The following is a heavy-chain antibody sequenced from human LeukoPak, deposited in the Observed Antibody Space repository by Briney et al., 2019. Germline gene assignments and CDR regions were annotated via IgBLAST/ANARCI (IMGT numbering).Heavy chain of an antibody. J-gene: IGHJ3*02. D-gene: IGHD5-12*01. CDR2: IYYSGST. CDR3: ARGMAGPRWWLRNAFDI. V-gene: IGHV4-39*07. CDR1: GGSISSSSYY. Sequence: PSETLSLTCTVSGGSISSSSYYWGWIRQPPGKGLEWIGSIYYSGSTYYNPSLKSRVTISVDTSKNQFSLKLSSVTAADTAVYYCARGMAGPRWWLRNAFDIWGQGTMVTVSS.